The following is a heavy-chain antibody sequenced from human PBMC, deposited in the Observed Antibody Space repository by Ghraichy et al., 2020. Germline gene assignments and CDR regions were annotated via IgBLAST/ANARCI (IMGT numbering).Heavy chain of an antibody. J-gene: IGHJ4*01. D-gene: IGHD5-12*01. V-gene: IGHV1-18*04. CDR1: GYTFTSYG. CDR3: ARAPGSWYDLRMYAVDY. Sequence: ASVKVSCKASGYTFTSYGFTWVRQAPGQGLEWMGWISAYNGNINYAQKSQGRLTLTTDTSTTTAFMELRSLRSDDTAVCYCARAPGSWYDLRMYAVDYWDQGTLDAASS. CDR2: ISAYNGNI.